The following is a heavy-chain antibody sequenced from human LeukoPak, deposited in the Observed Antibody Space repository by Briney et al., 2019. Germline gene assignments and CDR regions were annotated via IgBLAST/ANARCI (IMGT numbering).Heavy chain of an antibody. J-gene: IGHJ3*02. CDR3: ARVLWLYSSSWILGGFDI. D-gene: IGHD6-13*01. CDR1: GFTFSSYW. V-gene: IGHV3-7*01. CDR2: IKQDGSEK. Sequence: GGSLRLSCAASGFTFSSYWMSWVRQAPGKRLEWVANIKQDGSEKYYVDSVKGRFTISRDNAKNSLYLQMNSLRAEDTAVYYCARVLWLYSSSWILGGFDIWGQGTMVTVSS.